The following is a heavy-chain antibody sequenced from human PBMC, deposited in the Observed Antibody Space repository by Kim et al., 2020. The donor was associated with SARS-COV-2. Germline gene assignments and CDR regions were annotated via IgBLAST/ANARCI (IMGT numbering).Heavy chain of an antibody. D-gene: IGHD4-17*01. CDR3: ARGPRTTVTNKRIDY. V-gene: IGHV4-34*01. CDR2: INHSGST. J-gene: IGHJ4*02. Sequence: SETLSLTCAVYGGSFSGYYWSWIRQPPGKGLEWIGEINHSGSTNYNPSLKSRVTISVDTSKNQFSLKLSSVTAADTAVYYCARGPRTTVTNKRIDYWGQG. CDR1: GGSFSGYY.